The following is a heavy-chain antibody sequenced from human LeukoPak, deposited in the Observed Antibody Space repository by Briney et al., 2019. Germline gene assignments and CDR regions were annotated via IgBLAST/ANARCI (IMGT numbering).Heavy chain of an antibody. J-gene: IGHJ5*02. V-gene: IGHV4-4*07. CDR3: ARDPTAAGKGAWFDP. D-gene: IGHD6-13*01. CDR2: IYTSGST. Sequence: SETLSLTCTVSGGSISSYSWSWIRQPAGKGLEWIGRIYTSGSTNYNPSLKSRVTMSVDTSKNQFSLKLSSVAAADTAVYYCARDPTAAGKGAWFDPWGQGTLVTVSS. CDR1: GGSISSYS.